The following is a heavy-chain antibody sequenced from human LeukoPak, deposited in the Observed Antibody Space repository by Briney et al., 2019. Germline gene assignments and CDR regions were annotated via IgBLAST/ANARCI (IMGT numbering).Heavy chain of an antibody. J-gene: IGHJ4*02. Sequence: SETLSLTCTVSGGSISSSSYYWGWIRQPPGKGLEWIGSIYYSGSTYYNPSLKSRVTISVDTSKNQFSLKLSSVTAADTAVYYCASDLDPIDYWGQGTLVTVSS. CDR3: ASDLDPIDY. V-gene: IGHV4-39*07. CDR1: GGSISSSSYY. CDR2: IYYSGST.